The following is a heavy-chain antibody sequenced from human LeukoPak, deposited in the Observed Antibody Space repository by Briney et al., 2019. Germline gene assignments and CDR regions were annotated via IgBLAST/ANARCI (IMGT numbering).Heavy chain of an antibody. CDR3: ARHVLTWLVPNWFDP. CDR2: IYYSGST. V-gene: IGHV4-39*01. J-gene: IGHJ5*02. D-gene: IGHD6-19*01. Sequence: PSETLSLTCTVSGGSISSSSYYWGWIRQPPGKGLEWIGSIYYSGSTYYNPSLKSRVTISVDTSKNQFSLKLSSVTAADTAVYYCARHVLTWLVPNWFDPWGQGTLVTVSS. CDR1: GGSISSSSYY.